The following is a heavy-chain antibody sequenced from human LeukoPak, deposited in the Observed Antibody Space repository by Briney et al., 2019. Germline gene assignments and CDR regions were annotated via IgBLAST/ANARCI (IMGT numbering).Heavy chain of an antibody. D-gene: IGHD4-17*01. CDR1: GYSFTRYW. Sequence: GESLKISCKGSGYSFTRYWIGWVRQMLGKGLEWMGIIYPGDSNTRYSPSFQGQVTISADKSISTAYLQWSSLKASDTAMYYCARRLTTGAFDIWGRGTMVTVSS. J-gene: IGHJ3*02. CDR2: IYPGDSNT. CDR3: ARRLTTGAFDI. V-gene: IGHV5-51*01.